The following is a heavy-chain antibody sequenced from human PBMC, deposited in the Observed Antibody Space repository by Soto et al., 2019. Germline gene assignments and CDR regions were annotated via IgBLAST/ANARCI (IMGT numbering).Heavy chain of an antibody. Sequence: QVQLQESGPGLVKPSQTLSLTCTVSGGSISSGDYYWSWIRQPPGKGLEWIGYIYYSGSTYYNPSLKSRVTRSVDTAKNQFSLKLSSVTAADTAVYYCARGKMTTSLYYYYYYGMDVWGQGTTVTVSS. V-gene: IGHV4-30-4*01. CDR3: ARGKMTTSLYYYYYYGMDV. CDR2: IYYSGST. D-gene: IGHD4-4*01. J-gene: IGHJ6*02. CDR1: GGSISSGDYY.